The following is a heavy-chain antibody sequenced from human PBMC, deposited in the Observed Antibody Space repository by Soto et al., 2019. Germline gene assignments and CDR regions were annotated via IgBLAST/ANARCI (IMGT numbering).Heavy chain of an antibody. CDR3: ARGRYGDY. CDR1: GYTFTSYG. CDR2: ISAHNGNT. D-gene: IGHD1-1*01. V-gene: IGHV1-18*01. J-gene: IGHJ4*02. Sequence: QVHLVQSGAEVKKPGASVKVSCKCSGYTFTSYGITWVRQAPGQGLEWMGWISAHNGNTNYAQKLQGRVTVTRDTSTSPAYTELRSLRSDDTAVYYCARGRYGDYWGQGALVTVSS.